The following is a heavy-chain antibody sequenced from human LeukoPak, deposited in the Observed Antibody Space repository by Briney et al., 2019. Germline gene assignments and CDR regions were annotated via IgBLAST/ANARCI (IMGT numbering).Heavy chain of an antibody. CDR1: GGSISSYY. Sequence: SETLSLTCTVSGGSISSYYWSWMRQPPGKGLEWIGYIYYIGSTNYNPSLKSRVTISVDTSKNQFSLKLSSVTAADTAMYYCARARYSSGWYGLYYFDYWGQGTLVTVSS. V-gene: IGHV4-59*01. D-gene: IGHD6-19*01. CDR3: ARARYSSGWYGLYYFDY. J-gene: IGHJ4*02. CDR2: IYYIGST.